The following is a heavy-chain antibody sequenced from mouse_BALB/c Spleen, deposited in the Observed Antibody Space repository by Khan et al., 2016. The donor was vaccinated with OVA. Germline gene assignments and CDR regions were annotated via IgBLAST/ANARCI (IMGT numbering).Heavy chain of an antibody. CDR3: AKWAPFDAVDY. Sequence: QVQLKQSGPGLVAPSQSLSITCTVTGFSLTSYGVNWVRQPPGKGLEWLGVIWGDGSTNYHSGLISRLSISKDNSKSQVCLKLNSLQTDDTATYYCAKWAPFDAVDYWGQGTSVTVSS. J-gene: IGHJ4*01. CDR2: IWGDGST. CDR1: GFSLTSYG. V-gene: IGHV2-3*01.